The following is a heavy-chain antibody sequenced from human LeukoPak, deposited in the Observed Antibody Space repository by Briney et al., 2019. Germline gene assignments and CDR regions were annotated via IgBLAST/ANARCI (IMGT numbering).Heavy chain of an antibody. Sequence: GGSLRLSCAASGFTFSDFSMNWVCQAPGKGLEWVSSIGSRSDYTYYADSVKGRFTVSRDNAKNSLFLQMNSLRAADTAVYYCTRDSLPCRTGSCYSGPDYYGMGVWGQGTTVTVSS. V-gene: IGHV3-21*01. J-gene: IGHJ6*02. CDR2: IGSRSDYT. CDR1: GFTFSDFS. D-gene: IGHD2-15*01. CDR3: TRDSLPCRTGSCYSGPDYYGMGV.